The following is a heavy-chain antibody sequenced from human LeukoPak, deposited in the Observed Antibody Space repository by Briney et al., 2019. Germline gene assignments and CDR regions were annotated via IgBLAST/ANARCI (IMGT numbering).Heavy chain of an antibody. CDR1: GFTFSSYG. Sequence: GRSLRLSCAASGFTFSSYGMHWVRQAPGKGLEWVAVISYDGSNKYYADSVKGRFTISRDNSKNTLYLQMNSLRAEDTAVYYCAKDLHPHDNLRIYYFDYWGQGTLVTVSS. CDR3: AKDLHPHDNLRIYYFDY. V-gene: IGHV3-30*18. J-gene: IGHJ4*02. CDR2: ISYDGSNK. D-gene: IGHD1-20*01.